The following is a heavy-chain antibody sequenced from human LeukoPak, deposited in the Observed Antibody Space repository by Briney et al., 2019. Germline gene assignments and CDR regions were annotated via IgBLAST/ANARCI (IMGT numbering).Heavy chain of an antibody. D-gene: IGHD3-10*01. CDR2: IYYSGST. J-gene: IGHJ4*02. Sequence: PSGTLSLTCAVSGGSISSSNWWTWVRQSPGKGLEWIGEIYYSGSTNYNPSLKSRITISVDKSKNQFSLKLSSVTAADTAVYYCARDGYYYGSGSYAFDYWGQGTLVTVSS. V-gene: IGHV4-4*02. CDR3: ARDGYYYGSGSYAFDY. CDR1: GGSISSSNW.